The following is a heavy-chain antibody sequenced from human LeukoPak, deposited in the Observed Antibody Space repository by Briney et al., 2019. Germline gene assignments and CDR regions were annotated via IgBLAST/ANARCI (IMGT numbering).Heavy chain of an antibody. Sequence: SETLSLTCTVSDGSVNSGSYYWSWIRQPPGKGLEWIGYIYYTGSTYYNSSLKSRVTISVDTSKNQFSLRLSSVTAADTAVYYCARSTDGYNFLDYWGQGTLVTVSS. V-gene: IGHV4-61*01. CDR3: ARSTDGYNFLDY. CDR1: DGSVNSGSYY. CDR2: IYYTGST. J-gene: IGHJ4*02. D-gene: IGHD5-24*01.